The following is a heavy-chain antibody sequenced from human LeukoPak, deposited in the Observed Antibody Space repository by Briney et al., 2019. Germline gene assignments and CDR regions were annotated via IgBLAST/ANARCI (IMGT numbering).Heavy chain of an antibody. CDR2: TYYRSKWYN. CDR3: ARSHGGSSNWFDP. D-gene: IGHD2-15*01. Sequence: SQTLTLTCAISGDSVSSNSANWIWLRQAPSMGLEWQGRTYYRSKWYNDYAESVKSRITINPDTSKNQFSLQLNSVTPDYTAVYFCARSHGGSSNWFDPWGQGTLVTVSS. CDR1: GDSVSSNSAN. V-gene: IGHV6-1*01. J-gene: IGHJ5*02.